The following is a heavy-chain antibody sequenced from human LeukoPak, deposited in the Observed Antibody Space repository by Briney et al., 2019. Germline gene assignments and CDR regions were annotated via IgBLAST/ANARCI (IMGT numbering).Heavy chain of an antibody. CDR1: GFTFCSYA. CDR3: AKLIPTVDCSRTSCYGFDY. CDR2: ITGDGANT. J-gene: IGHJ4*02. V-gene: IGHV3-23*01. Sequence: GSLRLSCAASGFTFCSYAMTWVRPAPGKGLGWVSAITGDGANTYYADSVKGRFTISRDNSKNTLYLQMNSLRAEDTALYYCAKLIPTVDCSRTSCYGFDYWGQGTLVTVSS. D-gene: IGHD2-2*01.